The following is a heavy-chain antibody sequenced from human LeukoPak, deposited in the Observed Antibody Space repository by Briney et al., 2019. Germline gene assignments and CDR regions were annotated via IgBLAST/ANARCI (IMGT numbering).Heavy chain of an antibody. Sequence: GGSLRLSCAASEFSVGSNYMTWVRQAPGKGLEWVSLIYSGGSTYYADSVKGRFTISRDNSKNTLYLQMNSLRAEDTAVYYCAKIALRDYVWGSPFDYWGQGTLVTVSS. CDR1: EFSVGSNY. V-gene: IGHV3-66*01. J-gene: IGHJ4*02. CDR3: AKIALRDYVWGSPFDY. CDR2: IYSGGST. D-gene: IGHD3-16*01.